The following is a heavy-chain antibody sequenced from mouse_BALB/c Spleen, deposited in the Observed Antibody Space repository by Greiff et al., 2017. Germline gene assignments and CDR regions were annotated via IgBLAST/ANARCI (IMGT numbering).Heavy chain of an antibody. J-gene: IGHJ3*01. CDR2: IYPGNSDT. Sequence: EVQLQQSGTVLARPGASVKMSCKASGYSFTSYWMHWVKQRPGQGLEWIGAIYPGNSDTSYNQKFKGKAKLTAVTSASTAYMELSSLTNEDSAVYYCTRCDRYDVRFAYWGQGTLVTVSA. V-gene: IGHV1-5*01. D-gene: IGHD2-14*01. CDR1: GYSFTSYW. CDR3: TRCDRYDVRFAY.